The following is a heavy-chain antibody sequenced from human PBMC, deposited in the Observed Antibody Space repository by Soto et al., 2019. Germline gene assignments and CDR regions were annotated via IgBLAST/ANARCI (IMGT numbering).Heavy chain of an antibody. J-gene: IGHJ4*02. CDR1: GGSINTFY. CDR3: AREGSYSAYNFAHGIQLWSFDF. V-gene: IGHV4-4*07. Sequence: SETLYLTCTVSGGSINTFYWSGVRQPAGKGQEWIGRIFSSGSTSFNPSLESRVAMSVDTSKNHFSLNLSSVTAADMAVYYCAREGSYSAYNFAHGIQLWSFDFWGQGALVTVSS. D-gene: IGHD5-12*01. CDR2: IFSSGST.